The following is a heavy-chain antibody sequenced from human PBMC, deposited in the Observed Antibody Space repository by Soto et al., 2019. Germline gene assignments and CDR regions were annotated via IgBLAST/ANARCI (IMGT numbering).Heavy chain of an antibody. CDR1: GYTFTRYA. D-gene: IGHD2-8*02. Sequence: QVQLVQSGAEEKKPGASVKVSCKASGYTFTRYALHWVRQAPGQRLEWMGWINAGNGNTKYSQKFQGRVTITRDTSASTACMELSSLRSEDTAVYYCARGDWWLFDYWGQGTLVTVSS. V-gene: IGHV1-3*05. CDR3: ARGDWWLFDY. CDR2: INAGNGNT. J-gene: IGHJ4*02.